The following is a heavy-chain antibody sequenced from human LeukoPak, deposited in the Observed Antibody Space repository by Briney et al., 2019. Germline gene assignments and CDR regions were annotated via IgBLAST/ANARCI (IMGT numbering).Heavy chain of an antibody. Sequence: SETLSLTCTVSGGSISSSSYYWGWICPPPGKGLEWIGSIYYSGSTYYNPSLMSRVTISVDTSKNQFSLKLSSVTAADTAVYYCARRLLQEWFGEYINWFDPWGQGTLVTVSS. CDR2: IYYSGST. V-gene: IGHV4-39*01. CDR1: GGSISSSSYY. D-gene: IGHD3-10*01. J-gene: IGHJ5*02. CDR3: ARRLLQEWFGEYINWFDP.